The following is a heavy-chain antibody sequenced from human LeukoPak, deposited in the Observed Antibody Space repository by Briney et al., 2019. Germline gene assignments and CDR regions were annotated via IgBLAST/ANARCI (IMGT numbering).Heavy chain of an antibody. J-gene: IGHJ4*02. CDR2: IIPIFGTA. D-gene: IGHD3-10*01. V-gene: IGHV1-69*05. CDR3: ARALYYYGSGSWGCFDY. Sequence: SVKVSCKASGGTFSSYAISWVRQAPGQGLEWMGGIIPIFGTANYAQKSQGRVTITTDESTSTAYMELSSLRSEDTAVYYCARALYYYGSGSWGCFDYWGQGTLVTVSS. CDR1: GGTFSSYA.